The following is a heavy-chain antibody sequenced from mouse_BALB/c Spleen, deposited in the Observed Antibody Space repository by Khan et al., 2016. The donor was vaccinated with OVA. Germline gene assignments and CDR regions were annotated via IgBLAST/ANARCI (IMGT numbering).Heavy chain of an antibody. CDR2: ITYSGNT. CDR1: GDSITSGF. D-gene: IGHD1-1*01. J-gene: IGHJ4*01. V-gene: IGHV3-8*02. CDR3: ARSYGSWAMDY. Sequence: VQLKQSGPSLVKPSQTLSLTCSVTGDSITSGFWNWIRKFPGNKFEYMGYITYSGNTYYNPSLNSRISITRDTSKSQYYLQLNSVTTDDTATYYCARSYGSWAMDYWGQGTSVTVSS.